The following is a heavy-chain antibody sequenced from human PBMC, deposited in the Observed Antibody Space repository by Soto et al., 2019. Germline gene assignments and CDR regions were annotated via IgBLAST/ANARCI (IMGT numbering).Heavy chain of an antibody. CDR2: ISYDGTNK. CDR1: GFTFSSYG. CDR3: AKVRSSGWSYAFDI. V-gene: IGHV3-30*18. D-gene: IGHD6-19*01. Sequence: QVQLVESGGGVVQPGRSLRLSCAASGFTFSSYGMHWVRQAPGKGLEWVATISYDGTNKYYADSVKGRFTISRENSNNTLYLQMNSLRVEDTAVFYCAKVRSSGWSYAFDIWGQGTMVTVSS. J-gene: IGHJ3*02.